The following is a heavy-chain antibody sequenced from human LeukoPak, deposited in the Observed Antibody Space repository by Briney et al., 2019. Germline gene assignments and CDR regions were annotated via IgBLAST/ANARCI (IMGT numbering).Heavy chain of an antibody. Sequence: PSETLSLTCSVSGGSINSHYWSWIRQPPGKRLEWIGYIFNTGNTNYNPSLACRVTMSVDTSRAQFFLRLSPVTAADTAIYYCASRPADTTWYGVFDYWSQGTLVTVSS. D-gene: IGHD3-10*01. CDR1: GGSINSHY. J-gene: IGHJ4*02. V-gene: IGHV4-59*11. CDR3: ASRPADTTWYGVFDY. CDR2: IFNTGNT.